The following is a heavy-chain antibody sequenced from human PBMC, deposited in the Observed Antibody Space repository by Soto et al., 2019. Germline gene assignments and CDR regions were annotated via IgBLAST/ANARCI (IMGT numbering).Heavy chain of an antibody. CDR3: ARGGARPPSSGYPPWLWFKACDY. D-gene: IGHD5-18*01. CDR1: GGSFSGYY. J-gene: IGHJ4*02. CDR2: INHSGST. V-gene: IGHV4-34*01. Sequence: SETLSLTCAVYGGSFSGYYWSWIRQPPGKGLEWIGEINHSGSTNYNPSLKSRVTISVDTSKNQFSLKLSSVTAADTAVYYCARGGARPPSSGYPPWLWFKACDYWGQGTLVTVSS.